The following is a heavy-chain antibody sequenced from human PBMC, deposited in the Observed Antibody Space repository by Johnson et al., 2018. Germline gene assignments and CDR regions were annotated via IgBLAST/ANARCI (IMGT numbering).Heavy chain of an antibody. CDR2: IRRKANSYAT. CDR1: GFTFSSYW. D-gene: IGHD5-12*01. J-gene: IGHJ6*02. CDR3: TSGYSGYDYYYGMDV. Sequence: VQLVESGGGLVQPGGSLRLSCAASGFTFSSYWMSWVRQASGKGLEWVGRIRRKANSYATAYASSEKGRFTISRDDSKNTAYLQMNSLKTEGTAVYYGTSGYSGYDYYYGMDVWGQGTTVTVSS. V-gene: IGHV3-73*01.